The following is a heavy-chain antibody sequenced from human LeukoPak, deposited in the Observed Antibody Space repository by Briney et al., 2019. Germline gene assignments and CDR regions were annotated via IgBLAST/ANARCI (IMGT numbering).Heavy chain of an antibody. D-gene: IGHD3-10*01. CDR3: ARVGTYGSGSYLSWLDY. CDR2: IHYSGDT. J-gene: IGHJ4*02. V-gene: IGHV4-59*01. CDR1: GDSISSYF. Sequence: SETLSLTCAVSGDSISSYFWSWIRQPPGKGLEWIGYIHYSGDTNYNPSLKSRVTISVDTSKNQFSLRLTSVTAADTAVYYCARVGTYGSGSYLSWLDYWGQGTLVTVSS.